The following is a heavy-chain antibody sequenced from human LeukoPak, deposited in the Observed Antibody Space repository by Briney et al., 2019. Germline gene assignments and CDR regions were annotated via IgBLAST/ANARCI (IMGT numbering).Heavy chain of an antibody. V-gene: IGHV4-39*07. Sequence: SETLSLTCTVSGGSISSSSYYWGWIRQPPGKGLERIGSIYYSGSTYYNPSLKSRVTISVDTSKNQFSLKLSSVTAAVTAVYYCARAGDGYWSTTRGFDYWGQGTLVTVSS. CDR2: IYYSGST. CDR1: GGSISSSSYY. CDR3: ARAGDGYWSTTRGFDY. J-gene: IGHJ4*02. D-gene: IGHD5-24*01.